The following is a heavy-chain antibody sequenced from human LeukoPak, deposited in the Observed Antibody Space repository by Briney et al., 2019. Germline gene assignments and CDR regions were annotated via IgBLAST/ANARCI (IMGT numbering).Heavy chain of an antibody. J-gene: IGHJ4*02. CDR1: GFTFSDNY. Sequence: GGSLRLSCAASGFTFSDNYMSWIRQAPGKGLEWVSYISSSGSTIYYADSVKGRFTISRDNAKNSLYLQMNSLRAEDTAVYYCARSRRRPYFDYWGQGTLVTVSS. D-gene: IGHD1-1*01. CDR3: ARSRRRPYFDY. CDR2: ISSSGSTI. V-gene: IGHV3-11*01.